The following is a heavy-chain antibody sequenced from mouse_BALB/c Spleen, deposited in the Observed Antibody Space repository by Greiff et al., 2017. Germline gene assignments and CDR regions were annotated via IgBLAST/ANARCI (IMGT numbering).Heavy chain of an antibody. J-gene: IGHJ1*01. V-gene: IGHV1-7*01. Sequence: QVQLQQSGAELAKPGASVKMSCKASGYTFTSYWMHWVKQRPGQGLEWIGYINPSTGYTEYNQKFKDKATLTADKSSSTAYMQLSSLTSEDSAVYYCARWDLMITTDWYFDVWGAGTTVTVSS. D-gene: IGHD2-4*01. CDR1: GYTFTSYW. CDR3: ARWDLMITTDWYFDV. CDR2: INPSTGYT.